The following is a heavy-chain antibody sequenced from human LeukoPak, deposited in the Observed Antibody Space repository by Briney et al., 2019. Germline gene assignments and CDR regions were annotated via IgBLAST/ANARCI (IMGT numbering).Heavy chain of an antibody. J-gene: IGHJ3*02. V-gene: IGHV4-39*07. CDR2: IYYSGST. CDR1: GGSISSSSYY. Sequence: SETLSLTCTVSGGSISSSSYYWGWIRQPPGKGLEWIGSIYYSGSTYYNPSLKSRVTISVDTSKNQFSLKLSSVTAADTAVYYCAREATTDAFDIWGKGTMVTVSS. CDR3: AREATTDAFDI. D-gene: IGHD5-12*01.